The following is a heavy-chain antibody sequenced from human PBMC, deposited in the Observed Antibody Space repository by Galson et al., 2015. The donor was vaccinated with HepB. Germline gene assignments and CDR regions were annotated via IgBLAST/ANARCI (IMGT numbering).Heavy chain of an antibody. V-gene: IGHV3-30-3*01. CDR2: ISYDGSNK. Sequence: SLRLSCAASGFTFSSYAMHWVRQAPGKGLEWVAVISYDGSNKYYADSVKGRFTISRDNSKNTLYLQMNSLRAEDTAVYYCARDSGYSYGGAFDYWGQGTLVTVSS. CDR3: ARDSGYSYGGAFDY. D-gene: IGHD5-18*01. CDR1: GFTFSSYA. J-gene: IGHJ4*02.